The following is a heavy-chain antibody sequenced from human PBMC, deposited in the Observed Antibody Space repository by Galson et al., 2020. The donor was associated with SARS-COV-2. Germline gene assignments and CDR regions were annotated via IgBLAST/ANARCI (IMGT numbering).Heavy chain of an antibody. J-gene: IGHJ6*02. CDR3: ARGVRFLEWLDDYYYYGMDV. D-gene: IGHD3-3*01. Sequence: TGGSLRLSCAASGFTFSSYSMNWVRQAPGKGLEWVSSISSSSSYIYYADSVKGRFTISRDNAKNSLYLQMNSLRAEDTAVYYCARGVRFLEWLDDYYYYGMDVWCQGTTVTVSS. CDR2: ISSSSSYI. CDR1: GFTFSSYS. V-gene: IGHV3-21*01.